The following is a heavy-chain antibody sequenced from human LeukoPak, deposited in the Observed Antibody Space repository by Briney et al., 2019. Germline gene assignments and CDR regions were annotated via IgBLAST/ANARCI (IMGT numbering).Heavy chain of an antibody. CDR3: ARVVSSSEGDFDY. CDR1: RFTFSRYG. V-gene: IGHV3-33*01. J-gene: IGHJ4*02. D-gene: IGHD6-13*01. Sequence: GGSLRLSCAPSRFTFSRYGMLWVRQAPGKGLEWVAVIWYDGSNKYYADSVKGRFTISRDNSKNTLYLQMNSLRAEDTAVYYCARVVSSSEGDFDYWGQGTLVTVSS. CDR2: IWYDGSNK.